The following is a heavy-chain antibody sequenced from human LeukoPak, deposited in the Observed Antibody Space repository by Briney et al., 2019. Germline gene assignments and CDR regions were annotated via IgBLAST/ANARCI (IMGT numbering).Heavy chain of an antibody. Sequence: SETLSLTCTVSGGSITSYYWSWIRQPPGKGLEWIGYIYYSGSTNYNPSLKSRVTISVDTSKNQFSLRLSSVTAADTAVYYCARQLGYCSSTSCHKWFAPWGQETLVNVSS. CDR1: GGSITSYY. CDR3: ARQLGYCSSTSCHKWFAP. V-gene: IGHV4-59*01. D-gene: IGHD2-2*01. CDR2: IYYSGST. J-gene: IGHJ5*02.